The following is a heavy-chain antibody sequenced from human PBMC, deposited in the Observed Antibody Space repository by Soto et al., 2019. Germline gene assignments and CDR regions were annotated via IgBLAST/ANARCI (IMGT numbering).Heavy chain of an antibody. Sequence: QVQLQQWGAGLLKPSETLSLTCAVYGGSFSGYYWSWIRQPPGKGLEWSGEINHSGSTNYNPSLKSRVTISVDTSKNQFSLKLSSVTAADTAVYYCARGRYYGSGSYFLGWGQGTLVTVSS. CDR2: INHSGST. CDR1: GGSFSGYY. D-gene: IGHD3-10*01. CDR3: ARGRYYGSGSYFLG. J-gene: IGHJ4*02. V-gene: IGHV4-34*01.